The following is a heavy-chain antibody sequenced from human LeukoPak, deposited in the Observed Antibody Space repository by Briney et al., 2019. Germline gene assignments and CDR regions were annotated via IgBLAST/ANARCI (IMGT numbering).Heavy chain of an antibody. D-gene: IGHD5-24*01. V-gene: IGHV3-7*04. J-gene: IGHJ4*02. CDR3: TRVGYIDEGIDY. CDR2: IKQDGSKK. Sequence: GGSLRLSCVASGFPFSSYWMRWVRQAPGKGLEWVANIKQDGSKKSYVDSVKGRFTISRDNAKNSLYLQMNSLRAEDTAIYYCTRVGYIDEGIDYWGQGTLVTVSS. CDR1: GFPFSSYW.